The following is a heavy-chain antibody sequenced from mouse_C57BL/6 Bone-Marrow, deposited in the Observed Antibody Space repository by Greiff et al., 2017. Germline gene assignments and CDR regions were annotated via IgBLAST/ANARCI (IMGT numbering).Heavy chain of an antibody. D-gene: IGHD1-1*01. CDR1: GYTFTSYG. Sequence: QVQLKESGAELARPGASVKLSCKASGYTFTSYGISWVKQRTGQGLEWIGEIYPRSGNTYYNEKFKGKATLTADKSSSTAYLELLSLTSEDSAVYFCARTGDCGGSRGGYFDYWGQGTTLTVSS. CDR2: IYPRSGNT. CDR3: ARTGDCGGSRGGYFDY. V-gene: IGHV1-81*01. J-gene: IGHJ2*01.